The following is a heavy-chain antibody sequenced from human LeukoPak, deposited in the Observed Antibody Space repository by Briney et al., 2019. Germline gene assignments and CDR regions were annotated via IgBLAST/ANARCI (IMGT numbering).Heavy chain of an antibody. V-gene: IGHV3-23*01. Sequence: GGSLRLSCAASGLTFASYAMSWVRQAPGKGLEWVSAISGSGGSTHYADSVKGRFTISRDNSKNTLFLQMNSLKTEDTAVYYCTRRINQGGDYWGQGTLVTVSS. J-gene: IGHJ4*02. CDR2: ISGSGGST. CDR1: GLTFASYA. D-gene: IGHD3-10*01. CDR3: TRRINQGGDY.